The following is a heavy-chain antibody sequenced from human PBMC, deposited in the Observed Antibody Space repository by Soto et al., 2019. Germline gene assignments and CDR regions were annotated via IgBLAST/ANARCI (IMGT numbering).Heavy chain of an antibody. CDR1: GFTFSDHY. CDR3: ARVGDMAYKD. CDR2: ISSSGTTI. V-gene: IGHV3-11*01. D-gene: IGHD3-3*01. J-gene: IGHJ4*02. Sequence: QVQLVESGGGLVKPGGSLRLSCADSGFTFSDHYMTWIRQAPGKGLEWLSYISSSGTTIYYAESVRGRFTISRDNAKNSLYLQMNSLRVEDSAVYYCARVGDMAYKDWGQGTLVTVSP.